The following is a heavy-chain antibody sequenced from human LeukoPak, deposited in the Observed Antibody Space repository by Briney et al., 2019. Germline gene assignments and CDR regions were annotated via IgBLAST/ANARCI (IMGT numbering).Heavy chain of an antibody. V-gene: IGHV4-31*03. J-gene: IGHJ4*02. CDR1: GDSITNYY. CDR3: AREGDILTGPSAYFDY. CDR2: IYYSGST. D-gene: IGHD3-9*01. Sequence: KPSETLSLTCTVSGDSITNYYWSWIRQHPGKGLEWIGYIYYSGSTYYNPSLRSRVTISVDTSKNQFSLKLSSVTAADTAVYYCAREGDILTGPSAYFDYWGQGTLVTVSS.